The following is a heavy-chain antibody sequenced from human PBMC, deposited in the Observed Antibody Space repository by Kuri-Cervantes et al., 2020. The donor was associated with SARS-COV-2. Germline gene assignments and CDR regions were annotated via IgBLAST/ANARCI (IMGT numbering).Heavy chain of an antibody. CDR1: GYTFTGYY. CDR2: IIPIFGTA. D-gene: IGHD1-1*01. J-gene: IGHJ4*02. Sequence: SVKVSCKASGYTFTGYYMHWVRQAPGQGLEWMGGIIPIFGTANYAQKFQGRVTITTDESTSTAYMELSSLRSEDTAVYYCATWNYAVYWGQGTLVTVSS. CDR3: ATWNYAVY. V-gene: IGHV1-69*05.